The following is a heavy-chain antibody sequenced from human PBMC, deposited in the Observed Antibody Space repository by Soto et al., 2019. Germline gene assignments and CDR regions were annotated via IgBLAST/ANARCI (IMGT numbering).Heavy chain of an antibody. CDR3: ARKHSGLDY. CDR1: GFSFTDFW. J-gene: IGHJ4*02. V-gene: IGHV3-7*01. CDR2: IKEDGSQK. Sequence: EVQLVESGGGLVQSGGSLRLSCAASGFSFTDFWMSWVRQAPGEGLEWVATIKEDGSQKSYVESVKGRFTISRDNPKNFLYLQMDSLRVEDTAVYYCARKHSGLDYWGQGTLVTVSS. D-gene: IGHD5-12*01.